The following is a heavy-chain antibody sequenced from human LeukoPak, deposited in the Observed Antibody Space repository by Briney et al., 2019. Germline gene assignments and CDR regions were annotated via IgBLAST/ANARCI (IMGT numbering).Heavy chain of an antibody. J-gene: IGHJ6*02. CDR2: IYYSGST. V-gene: IGHV4-59*01. CDR3: ARVSDYVWGSYRYQDDYGRDV. D-gene: IGHD3-16*02. Sequence: PSETLSLTCTVSGGSISSYYWSWIRQPPGKGLEWIGYIYYSGSTNYNPSLKSRGTISVDTSKNQFSLKLSSVTAADTAVYYCARVSDYVWGSYRYQDDYGRDVWGQGTTVTVSS. CDR1: GGSISSYY.